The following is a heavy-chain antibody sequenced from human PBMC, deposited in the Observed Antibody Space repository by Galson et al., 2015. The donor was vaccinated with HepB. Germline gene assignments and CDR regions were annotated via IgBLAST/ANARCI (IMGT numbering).Heavy chain of an antibody. J-gene: IGHJ4*02. D-gene: IGHD4-23*01. CDR1: GYTFTSYG. Sequence: SVKVSCKASGYTFTSYGISWVRQAPGQGLEWMGWISAYNGNTNYAQKLQGRVTMTTDTSTSTAYMELRSLRSDDTAVYYCARESADDYGGNGAFDYLGQGTLVTVSS. CDR3: ARESADDYGGNGAFDY. V-gene: IGHV1-18*01. CDR2: ISAYNGNT.